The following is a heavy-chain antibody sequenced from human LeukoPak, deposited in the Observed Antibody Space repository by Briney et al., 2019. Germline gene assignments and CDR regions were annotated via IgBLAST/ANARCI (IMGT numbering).Heavy chain of an antibody. CDR3: ARIRGAGYSPYYYMDV. J-gene: IGHJ6*03. CDR1: GFIFSDYY. V-gene: IGHV3-11*01. Sequence: PGGSLRLSCAASGFIFSDYYMSWIRQAPGKGLEWVSYISSSGSIIYYADSVKGRFTNSRDNAKNSLYLQMNSLRAEDTAVYYCARIRGAGYSPYYYMDVWGKGTTVTVSS. D-gene: IGHD3-9*01. CDR2: ISSSGSII.